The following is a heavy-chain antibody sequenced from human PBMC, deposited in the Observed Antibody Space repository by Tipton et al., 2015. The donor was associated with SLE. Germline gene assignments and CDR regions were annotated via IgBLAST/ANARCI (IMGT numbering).Heavy chain of an antibody. CDR3: ARGATIFGVVTYYYYYYYMDV. V-gene: IGHV3-48*03. J-gene: IGHJ6*03. CDR1: GFTFSSYE. Sequence: SLRLSCAASGFTFSSYEMNWVRQAPGKGLEWVSYISSSGSTIYYADSVKGRFTISRDNAKNSLYLQMNSLRAEDTAVYYCARGATIFGVVTYYYYYYYMDVWGKGTTVTVSS. D-gene: IGHD3-3*01. CDR2: ISSSGSTI.